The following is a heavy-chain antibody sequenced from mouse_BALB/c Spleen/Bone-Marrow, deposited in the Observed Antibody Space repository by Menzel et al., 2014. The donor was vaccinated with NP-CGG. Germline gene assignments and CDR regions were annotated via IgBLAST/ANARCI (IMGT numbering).Heavy chain of an antibody. CDR3: TRQPYYGYFDY. Sequence: EVKLVESGGGLVQPGGSMKLSCVASGFTFSNYWMNWVRQXPEKGLEWVAXXRLKSNNYATHYAESVKGRFTISRDDSKSSVYLQMNNLRAEGTGIYYCTRQPYYGYFDYWGQGTTLTVSS. CDR1: GFTFSNYW. D-gene: IGHD1-1*01. CDR2: XRLKSNNYAT. V-gene: IGHV6-6*02. J-gene: IGHJ2*01.